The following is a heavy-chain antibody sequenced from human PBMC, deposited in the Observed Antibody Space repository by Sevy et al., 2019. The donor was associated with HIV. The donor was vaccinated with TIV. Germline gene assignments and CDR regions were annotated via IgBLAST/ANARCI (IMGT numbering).Heavy chain of an antibody. CDR2: IKQDGSKN. Sequence: GGSLRLSCAASGFTFSGYWMSWVRQAPGKGGQWVANIKQDGSKNEFVDSVKGRFTISRDNPKNSLYLQMNSWRAEDTAVYYCAREGAGGFDYWGQGTLVTVSS. J-gene: IGHJ4*02. CDR1: GFTFSGYW. V-gene: IGHV3-7*01. CDR3: AREGAGGFDY. D-gene: IGHD2-15*01.